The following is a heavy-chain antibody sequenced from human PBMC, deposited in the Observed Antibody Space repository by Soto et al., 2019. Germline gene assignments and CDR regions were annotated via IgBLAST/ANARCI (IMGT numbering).Heavy chain of an antibody. CDR3: AKDYSGGGSSTSLGHY. Sequence: EVQLLECGGGLVQPGGSLRLSCAASGFTFSSYAMSWVRQAPGKGLEWVSAISGSGGSTYYADSVKGRFTISRDNSKNTLYLQMNSLRAEDTAVYYCAKDYSGGGSSTSLGHYWGQGTLVTVSS. V-gene: IGHV3-23*01. CDR1: GFTFSSYA. CDR2: ISGSGGST. J-gene: IGHJ4*02. D-gene: IGHD2-2*01.